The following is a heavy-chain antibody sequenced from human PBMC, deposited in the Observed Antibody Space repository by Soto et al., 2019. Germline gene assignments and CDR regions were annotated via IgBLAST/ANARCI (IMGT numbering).Heavy chain of an antibody. CDR1: GGSISSSSYY. V-gene: IGHV4-39*01. Sequence: SETLSLTCTVSGGSISSSSYYWGWIRQPPGKGLEWIGSIYYSGSTYYNPSLKSRVTISVDTSKNQFSLKLSSVTAADTAVYYCARHRPDSGSYYSYYFDYWGQGTLVTVSS. D-gene: IGHD1-26*01. CDR3: ARHRPDSGSYYSYYFDY. CDR2: IYYSGST. J-gene: IGHJ4*02.